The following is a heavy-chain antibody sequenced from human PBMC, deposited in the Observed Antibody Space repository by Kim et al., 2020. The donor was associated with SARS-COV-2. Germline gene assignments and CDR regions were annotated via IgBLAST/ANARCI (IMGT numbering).Heavy chain of an antibody. D-gene: IGHD6-19*01. J-gene: IGHJ6*03. Sequence: SETLSLTCIVSGDSITSSSYYWGWIRQPPGKGLEWIGNIYYTGSTYYNLSLKSRVTISKDTSNRDFSLRLSSVTAADTAVYYCARLKPQAGRAGMNYYYMDVWGKGTTVTVSS. CDR2: IYYTGST. CDR1: GDSITSSSYY. V-gene: IGHV4-39*01. CDR3: ARLKPQAGRAGMNYYYMDV.